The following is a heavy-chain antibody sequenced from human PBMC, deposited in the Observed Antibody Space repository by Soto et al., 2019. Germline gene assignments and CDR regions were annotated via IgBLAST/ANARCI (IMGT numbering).Heavy chain of an antibody. Sequence: SETLSLTCTVAGGSISSSSYYWDWIRQPPGKGLEWIGSIYYSGRTYYNPSLKSRVTISVDTSKNQFSLKLSSVTAADTAVYYCARGEGGDGYCISTSCSGGGMDVWGQGTTVT. D-gene: IGHD2-2*01. CDR1: GGSISSSSYY. J-gene: IGHJ6*02. CDR3: ARGEGGDGYCISTSCSGGGMDV. V-gene: IGHV4-39*01. CDR2: IYYSGRT.